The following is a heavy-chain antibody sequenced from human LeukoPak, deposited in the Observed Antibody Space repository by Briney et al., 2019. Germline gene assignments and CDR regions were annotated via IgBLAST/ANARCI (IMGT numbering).Heavy chain of an antibody. V-gene: IGHV3-23*01. J-gene: IGHJ4*02. D-gene: IGHD3-3*01. Sequence: GGSLRLSCAASGFTFSSYAMSWVRQAPGKGLEWVSGISGSGGSTYYADSVKGRFTISGDNSKNTLYLQMNSLRAEDTAVYYCAKDRGNFDFWSGNYPDYWGQGTLVTVSS. CDR1: GFTFSSYA. CDR2: ISGSGGST. CDR3: AKDRGNFDFWSGNYPDY.